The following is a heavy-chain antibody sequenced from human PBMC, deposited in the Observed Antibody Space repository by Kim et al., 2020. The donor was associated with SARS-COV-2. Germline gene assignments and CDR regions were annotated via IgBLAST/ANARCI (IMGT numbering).Heavy chain of an antibody. D-gene: IGHD3-10*01. J-gene: IGHJ5*02. CDR3: AKDGTGDSYGSGGWFDP. CDR2: ISYDGSNK. Sequence: GGSLRLSCAASGFTFSSYGMHWVRQAPGKGLEWVAVISYDGSNKYYADSVKGRFTISRDNSKNTLYLQMNSLRAEDTAVYYCAKDGTGDSYGSGGWFDPCGQGNLVTVSS. V-gene: IGHV3-30*18. CDR1: GFTFSSYG.